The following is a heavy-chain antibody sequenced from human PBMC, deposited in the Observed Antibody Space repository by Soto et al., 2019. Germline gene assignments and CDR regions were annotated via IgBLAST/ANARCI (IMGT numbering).Heavy chain of an antibody. J-gene: IGHJ5*02. CDR1: GGSFSGYY. CDR3: ARVREPLTGGPLFDP. D-gene: IGHD1-26*01. CDR2: INHSGST. V-gene: IGHV4-34*01. Sequence: QVQLQQWGAGLLKPSETLSLTCAVYGGSFSGYYWSWIRQPPGKGLEWIGEINHSGSTNYNPSLKSRVTISVDTSKTQFSLKLSSVTAADTAVYYCARVREPLTGGPLFDPWGQGTLVTVSS.